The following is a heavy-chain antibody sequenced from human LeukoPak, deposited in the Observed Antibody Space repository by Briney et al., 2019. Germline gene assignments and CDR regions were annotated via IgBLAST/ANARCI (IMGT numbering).Heavy chain of an antibody. CDR1: GGAFRGFY. V-gene: IGHV4-34*01. CDR2: INHSGST. J-gene: IGHJ4*02. CDR3: ARAARTAARPNFDY. D-gene: IGHD6-6*01. Sequence: PLGTPSPPLAVFGGAFRGFYWSWIRPPPRKGPGWIWEINHSGSTNYNPSLKSRVTISVDTSKNQFSLKLSSVTAADTAVYYCARAARTAARPNFDYWGQGTLVTVSS.